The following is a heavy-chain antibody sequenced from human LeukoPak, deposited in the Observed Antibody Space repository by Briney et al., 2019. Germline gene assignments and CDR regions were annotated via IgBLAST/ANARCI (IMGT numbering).Heavy chain of an antibody. V-gene: IGHV3-48*01. CDR3: ARDRGYSSSWYYYYMDV. CDR1: GFTFSTYW. Sequence: GGSLRLSCAASGFTFSTYWMSWVRQAPGKGLEWVSYISSSSSTIYYADSVKGRFTISRDNAKNSLYLQMNSPRAEDTAVYYCARDRGYSSSWYYYYMDVWGKGTTVTISS. CDR2: ISSSSSTI. D-gene: IGHD6-13*01. J-gene: IGHJ6*03.